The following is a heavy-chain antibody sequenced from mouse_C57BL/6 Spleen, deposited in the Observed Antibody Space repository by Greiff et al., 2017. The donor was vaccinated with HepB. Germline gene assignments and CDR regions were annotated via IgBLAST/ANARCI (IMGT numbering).Heavy chain of an antibody. J-gene: IGHJ2*01. CDR1: GYAFSSSW. CDR2: IYPGDGDT. CDR3: ARSYGNSYYFDY. Sequence: VQLQQSGPELVKPGASVKISCKASGYAFSSSWMNWVKQRPGKGLEWIGRIYPGDGDTNYNGKFKGKATLTADKSSSTAYMQLSSLTSEYSAVYFCARSYGNSYYFDYWGQGTTLTVSS. V-gene: IGHV1-82*01. D-gene: IGHD2-1*01.